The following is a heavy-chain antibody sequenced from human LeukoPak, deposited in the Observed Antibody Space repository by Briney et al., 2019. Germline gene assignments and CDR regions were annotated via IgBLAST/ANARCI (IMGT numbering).Heavy chain of an antibody. CDR3: ARALGELFFYYYYGMDV. CDR2: INHSGST. V-gene: IGHV4-34*01. CDR1: GGSFSGYY. J-gene: IGHJ6*02. Sequence: SETLSLTCAVYGGSFSGYYYNWIRQPPGKGLEWIGEINHSGSTNYNPSLKSRVTISVDTSKNQFSLELSSVTAADTAVYYCARALGELFFYYYYGMDVWGQGTTVTVSS. D-gene: IGHD3-10*01.